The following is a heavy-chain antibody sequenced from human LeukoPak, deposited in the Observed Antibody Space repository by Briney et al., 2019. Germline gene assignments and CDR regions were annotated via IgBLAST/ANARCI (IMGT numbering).Heavy chain of an antibody. CDR3: ARSSDLSVRPTSNDY. V-gene: IGHV1-69*01. D-gene: IGHD3/OR15-3a*01. J-gene: IGHJ4*02. Sequence: GASVKVSCKASGGTFSSYAISWVRQAPGQGLEWMGGIIPIFGTANYAQKFQGRVTITADESTSTAYMELSSLRSEDTAVYYCARSSDLSVRPTSNDYWGQGTLVTVSS. CDR2: IIPIFGTA. CDR1: GGTFSSYA.